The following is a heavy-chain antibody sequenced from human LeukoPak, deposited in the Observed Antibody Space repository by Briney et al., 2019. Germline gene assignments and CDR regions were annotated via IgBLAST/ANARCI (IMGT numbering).Heavy chain of an antibody. CDR1: GFTFSTYS. Sequence: GGSLRLSCAASGFTFSTYSMNWVRQAPGKGLEWISYISTSTTTMYYADSVKGRFTISRDNAKNSLYLQMNSLRVDDTAIYYCASQFSGWYMDSWGQGTLVAVSS. CDR3: ASQFSGWYMDS. D-gene: IGHD6-19*01. V-gene: IGHV3-48*04. CDR2: ISTSTTTM. J-gene: IGHJ4*02.